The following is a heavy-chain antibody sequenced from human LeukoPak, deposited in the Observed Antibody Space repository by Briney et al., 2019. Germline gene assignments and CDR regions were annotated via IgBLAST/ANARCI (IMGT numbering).Heavy chain of an antibody. J-gene: IGHJ4*02. D-gene: IGHD3-10*01. Sequence: GGSLRLSCAASGFSFSSYEMNWVRQAPGKGLEWVSYISSSGSTIYYADSVKGRFTISRDNAKNSLYLQMNSLRAEDTAVYYCARDQGGDSMLRGVSIDYWGQGTLVTVSS. V-gene: IGHV3-48*03. CDR3: ARDQGGDSMLRGVSIDY. CDR2: ISSSGSTI. CDR1: GFSFSSYE.